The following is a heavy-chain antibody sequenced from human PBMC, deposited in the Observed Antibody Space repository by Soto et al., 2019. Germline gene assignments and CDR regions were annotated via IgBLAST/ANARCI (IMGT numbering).Heavy chain of an antibody. CDR3: AAAVARGWFAP. J-gene: IGHJ5*02. Sequence: QVQLQQWGAGLLKPSETLSLTCAIYGGSFSGYYWSWIRQPPGKGLEWIGEINHSGSTNYNPSLKGXXDXSXXTSKNQFSLTLSSVTAADMAVYYCAAAVARGWFAPWGQGTLVTVSS. CDR1: GGSFSGYY. CDR2: INHSGST. V-gene: IGHV4-34*02. D-gene: IGHD5-12*01.